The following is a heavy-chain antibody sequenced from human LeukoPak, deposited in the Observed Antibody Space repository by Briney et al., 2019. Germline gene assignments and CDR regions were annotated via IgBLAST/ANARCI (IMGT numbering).Heavy chain of an antibody. D-gene: IGHD6-13*01. CDR3: ARPGGSSTGLFDY. V-gene: IGHV4-38-2*02. CDR1: GYSISSGYY. Sequence: PSETLSLTCTVSGYSISSGYYWGWIRQPPGKGLEWIGSMYHSGSTYYNPSLKSRVTISVDTSKNQFSLKLSSVTAADTAVYYCARPGGSSTGLFDYWGQGTLVTVSS. J-gene: IGHJ4*02. CDR2: MYHSGST.